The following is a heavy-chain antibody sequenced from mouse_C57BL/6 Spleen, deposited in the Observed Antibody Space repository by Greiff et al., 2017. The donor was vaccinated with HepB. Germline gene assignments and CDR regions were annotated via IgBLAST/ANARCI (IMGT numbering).Heavy chain of an antibody. CDR2: IRSKSSNYAT. Sequence: DVHLVESGGGLVQPKGSLKLSCAASGFTFNTYAMHWVRQAPGKGLEWVARIRSKSSNYATYYADSVKDRFTISRDDSQSMLYLQMNNLKTEDTAMYYCVRDKDGYYPSTFDYWGQGTTLTVSS. CDR3: VRDKDGYYPSTFDY. CDR1: GFTFNTYA. D-gene: IGHD2-3*01. V-gene: IGHV10-3*01. J-gene: IGHJ2*01.